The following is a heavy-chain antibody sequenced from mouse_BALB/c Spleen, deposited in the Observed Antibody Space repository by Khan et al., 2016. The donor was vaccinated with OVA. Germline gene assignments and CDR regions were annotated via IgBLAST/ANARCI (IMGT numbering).Heavy chain of an antibody. CDR2: INPSNGRT. CDR1: GYTFTSYW. V-gene: IGHV1S81*02. D-gene: IGHD4-1*01. Sequence: QVQLQQPGAELVKPGASVKLSCKASGYTFTSYWMHWVKQRPGQGLEWIGEINPSNGRTNYNEKFKSKATLTVDKSSSTAYMQLSSLTSEDSAVXYCARSAGRYFDVWGAGTTVTVSS. J-gene: IGHJ1*01. CDR3: ARSAGRYFDV.